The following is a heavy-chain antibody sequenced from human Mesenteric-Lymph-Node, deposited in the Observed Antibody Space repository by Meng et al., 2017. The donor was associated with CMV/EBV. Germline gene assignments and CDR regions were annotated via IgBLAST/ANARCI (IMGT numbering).Heavy chain of an antibody. J-gene: IGHJ4*02. Sequence: GGSLRLSCAASGFTFSSYSMNWVRQAPGKGLEWVSSISSSSSYIYYADSVKGRFTISRDNAKNSLYLQMNSLRAEDTAVYYCARSFERSSSSFDYWGQGTLVTVSS. D-gene: IGHD6-6*01. V-gene: IGHV3-21*04. CDR1: GFTFSSYS. CDR3: ARSFERSSSSFDY. CDR2: ISSSSSYI.